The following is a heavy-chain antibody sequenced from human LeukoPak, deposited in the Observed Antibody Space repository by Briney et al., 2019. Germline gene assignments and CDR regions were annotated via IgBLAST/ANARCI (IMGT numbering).Heavy chain of an antibody. J-gene: IGHJ5*02. CDR3: ARGQPGLNWFDP. CDR1: GFTFRDYY. CDR2: ISTSGSTI. V-gene: IGHV3-11*01. Sequence: GGSLRLSCAASGFTFRDYYMSWIRQAPGKGLEWVSYISTSGSTIYYADSVKGRFTISRDNPKNLLYLQMNSLRAEDTAVYYCARGQPGLNWFDPWGQGTLVTVSS. D-gene: IGHD3-10*01.